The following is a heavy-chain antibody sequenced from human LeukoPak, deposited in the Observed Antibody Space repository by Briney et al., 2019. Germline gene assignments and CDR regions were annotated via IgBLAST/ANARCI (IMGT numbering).Heavy chain of an antibody. J-gene: IGHJ6*03. CDR1: AYTFSTYY. CDR3: ARVHARDYYYYYMDV. Sequence: ASVKVSCKASAYTFSTYYLHWVRQAPGQGLEWMGMINPSDGSTSYAQKFQGRVTMTRDKSTSTVYIELRSLRSEDTAVYYCARVHARDYYYYYMDVWGKGTTVTVSS. CDR2: INPSDGST. V-gene: IGHV1-46*01.